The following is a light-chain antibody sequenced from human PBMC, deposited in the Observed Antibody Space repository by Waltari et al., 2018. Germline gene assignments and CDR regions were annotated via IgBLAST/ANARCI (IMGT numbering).Light chain of an antibody. CDR2: DAS. CDR1: QDISSA. J-gene: IGKJ4*01. Sequence: AIQLTQSPSSLSASVGDKVTITCRASQDISSALAWYQLRPGKAPKFLIYDASILESGVPSRFRGSGSGTDFTLTISSLQPDDFGTYFCQQFNSFPLTFGGGTEVEMK. CDR3: QQFNSFPLT. V-gene: IGKV1-13*02.